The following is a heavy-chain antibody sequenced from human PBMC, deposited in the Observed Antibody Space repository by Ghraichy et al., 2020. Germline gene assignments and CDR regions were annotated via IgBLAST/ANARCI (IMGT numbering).Heavy chain of an antibody. D-gene: IGHD6-13*01. CDR1: GFTFSSYA. CDR2: ISGSGGST. Sequence: GESLNISCAASGFTFSSYAMSWVRQAPGKGLEWVSAISGSGGSTYYADSVKGRFTISRDNSKNTLYLQMNSLRAEDTAVYYCAKALGYSSSWYDFDYWGQGTLVTVSS. J-gene: IGHJ4*02. CDR3: AKALGYSSSWYDFDY. V-gene: IGHV3-23*01.